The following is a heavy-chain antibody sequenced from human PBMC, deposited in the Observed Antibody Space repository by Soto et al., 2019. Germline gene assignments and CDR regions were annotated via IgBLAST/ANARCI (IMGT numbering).Heavy chain of an antibody. CDR3: ARVRGTYDYVWGSYSYHNYGMEV. CDR1: VVSFSGYY. CDR2: INHSGST. D-gene: IGHD3-16*02. Sequence: SETLSLTCAVYVVSFSGYYWSCIRHPPGKGLEWIGEINHSGSTNYNPSLKSRVTISVDTSKNQFSLKLSSVTAADTAVYYCARVRGTYDYVWGSYSYHNYGMEVWGQGTTVTVSS. J-gene: IGHJ6*02. V-gene: IGHV4-34*01.